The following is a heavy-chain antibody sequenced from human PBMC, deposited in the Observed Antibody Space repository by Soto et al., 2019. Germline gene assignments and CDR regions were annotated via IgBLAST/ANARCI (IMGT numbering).Heavy chain of an antibody. CDR2: IYYSGST. V-gene: IGHV4-59*01. Sequence: SETLSLTCTVSGGSIGSYYWSWIRQRPGKGLEWIGYIYYSGSTNYNPSLKSRVTISVDTSKNQFSLKLSSVTAADTAVYYCAREKYYDILTGWKNWFDPWGQGTLVTVSS. J-gene: IGHJ5*02. CDR3: AREKYYDILTGWKNWFDP. CDR1: GGSIGSYY. D-gene: IGHD3-9*01.